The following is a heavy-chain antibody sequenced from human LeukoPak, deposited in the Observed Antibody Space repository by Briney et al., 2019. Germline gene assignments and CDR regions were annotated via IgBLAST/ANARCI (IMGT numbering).Heavy chain of an antibody. CDR2: ISSSSNYI. D-gene: IGHD1-26*01. Sequence: GGSLRLSCAASGFTFSSYAMSWVRQAPGKGLEWVSSISSSSNYIYYADSVKGRFTISRDNAKNSLYLQMNSLRAEDTDVYYCARDVGASAPDALDIWGQGTMVTVSS. J-gene: IGHJ3*02. V-gene: IGHV3-21*01. CDR3: ARDVGASAPDALDI. CDR1: GFTFSSYA.